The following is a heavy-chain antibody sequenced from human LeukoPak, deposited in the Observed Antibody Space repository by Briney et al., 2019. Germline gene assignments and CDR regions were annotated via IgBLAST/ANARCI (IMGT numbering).Heavy chain of an antibody. CDR2: ISAYNGNT. J-gene: IGHJ3*02. CDR3: ARDKDHAFDI. V-gene: IGHV1-18*01. Sequence: ASVRVSCKASGYTFTSYGISWVRQAPGQGLEWMGWISAYNGNTNYAQKLQGRVTMTTDTSTRTAYMELRSLRFDDTAIYYCARDKDHAFDIWGQGTMVTVSS. CDR1: GYTFTSYG.